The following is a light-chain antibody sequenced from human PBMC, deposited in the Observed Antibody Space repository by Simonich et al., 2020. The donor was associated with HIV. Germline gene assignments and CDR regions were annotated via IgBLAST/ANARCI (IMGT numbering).Light chain of an antibody. CDR2: AAS. CDR1: QGISSW. CDR3: QQAITFPRT. V-gene: IGKV1-12*01. J-gene: IGKJ1*01. Sequence: DIQMTQSPSSVSASVGDRVTITWRASQGISSWLAWYQQRPGKAPKLLMYAASSLQSGVPSRFSGSGAGTKFTLTISSLQPEDFATYYCQQAITFPRTFGQGTRVDVK.